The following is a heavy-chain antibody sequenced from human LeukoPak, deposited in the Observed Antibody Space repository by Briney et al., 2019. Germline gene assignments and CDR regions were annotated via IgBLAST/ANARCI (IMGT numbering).Heavy chain of an antibody. CDR1: GFIFSSYG. CDR2: VSGSGDST. J-gene: IGHJ4*02. V-gene: IGHV3-23*01. Sequence: PGGSLRLSCAASGFIFSSYGMSWVRQAPGKGLEWVSAVSGSGDSTNYADSVKGRFTISRDNSKNTLFLQMNSLRDEDTAVYYCARVPLYDRSGYYFDYWGLGTLVTVSS. CDR3: ARVPLYDRSGYYFDY. D-gene: IGHD3-22*01.